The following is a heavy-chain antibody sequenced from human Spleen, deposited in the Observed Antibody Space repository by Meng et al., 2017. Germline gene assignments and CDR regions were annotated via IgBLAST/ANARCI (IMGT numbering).Heavy chain of an antibody. CDR1: GGSISSGGYY. V-gene: IGHV4-39*07. D-gene: IGHD3-22*01. Sequence: SETLSLTCTVSGGSISSGGYYWSWIRQPPGKGLEWIGEINHSGSTNYNPSLKSRVTISVDTRKNQFSLRLSSVAAADTAVYYCASKDSRGKPEGYWGQGTLVTVSS. J-gene: IGHJ4*02. CDR2: INHSGST. CDR3: ASKDSRGKPEGY.